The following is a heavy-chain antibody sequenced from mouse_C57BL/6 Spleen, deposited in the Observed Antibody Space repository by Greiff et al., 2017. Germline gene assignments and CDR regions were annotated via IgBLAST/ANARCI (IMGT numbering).Heavy chain of an antibody. J-gene: IGHJ4*01. D-gene: IGHD1-1*01. V-gene: IGHV1-80*01. CDR2: IYPGDGDT. CDR3: ALGGTTVVAPHAMDY. CDR1: GYAFSSYW. Sequence: QVQLQQSGAELVKPGASVKISCKASGYAFSSYWMNWVKQRPGKGLEWIGQIYPGDGDTNYNGKFKGKATLTADKSSSTAYMQLSSLTSEDSAVYFCALGGTTVVAPHAMDYWGQGTSGTVSS.